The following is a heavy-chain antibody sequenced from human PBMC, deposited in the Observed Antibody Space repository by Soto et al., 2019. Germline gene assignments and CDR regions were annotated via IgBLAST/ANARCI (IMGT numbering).Heavy chain of an antibody. CDR1: GFSFSRFA. Sequence: QVQLVESGGGVVQPGKSLRVSCAASGFSFSRFAMHWVRQAPGGGLHWVAIISDGGGSRYYADSVKGRFTISRDNPMNSLYLQMDSLRVEDTAVYFCARQIRGLTPNWFDPWGQGTLVSVSS. CDR2: ISDGGGSR. J-gene: IGHJ5*02. V-gene: IGHV3-30*14. CDR3: ARQIRGLTPNWFDP.